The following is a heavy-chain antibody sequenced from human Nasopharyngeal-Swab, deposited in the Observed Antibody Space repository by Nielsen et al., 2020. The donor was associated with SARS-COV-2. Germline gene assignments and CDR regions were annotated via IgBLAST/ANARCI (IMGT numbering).Heavy chain of an antibody. Sequence: GGSLRLSCAASGFTFSPYTMNWVRQAPGKGLEWVSSISGSGSSKYYADSVKGRFTISRDNAKNSLYLQMNSLRAEDTAVYYCARDPTSYYDILTGYNSGGDQWGLGTLVTVSS. CDR2: ISGSGSSK. V-gene: IGHV3-21*01. CDR1: GFTFSPYT. D-gene: IGHD3-9*01. CDR3: ARDPTSYYDILTGYNSGGDQ. J-gene: IGHJ4*02.